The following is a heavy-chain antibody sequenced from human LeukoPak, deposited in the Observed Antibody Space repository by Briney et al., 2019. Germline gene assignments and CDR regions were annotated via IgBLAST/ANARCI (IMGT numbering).Heavy chain of an antibody. CDR1: GYSFTGCY. J-gene: IGHJ4*02. CDR2: INPNSGDT. CDR3: ARGSRSSDFDY. D-gene: IGHD6-19*01. V-gene: IGHV1-2*02. Sequence: GASVKVSCKASGYSFTGCYIHWVRQAPGQGLQWMGWINPNSGDTNYAQKFQDRVTMTRDTSISTAYMELSRLTSDDTAVYHCARGSRSSDFDYWGQGTLVTVSS.